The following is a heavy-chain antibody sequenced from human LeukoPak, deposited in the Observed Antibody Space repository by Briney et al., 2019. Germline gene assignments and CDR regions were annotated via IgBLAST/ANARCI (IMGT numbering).Heavy chain of an antibody. J-gene: IGHJ4*01. D-gene: IGHD1-7*01. CDR3: VRDRGVRITGATGY. Sequence: GGSLRLSCAASGFTFSSYSLSWVRQAPGKGLEWVSSISSSSTYIYYADSMRGRFTISRDNAKNSLYLQMNSLRVEDTAVYYCVRDRGVRITGATGYWGHGTLVTVSS. CDR2: ISSSSTYI. CDR1: GFTFSSYS. V-gene: IGHV3-21*01.